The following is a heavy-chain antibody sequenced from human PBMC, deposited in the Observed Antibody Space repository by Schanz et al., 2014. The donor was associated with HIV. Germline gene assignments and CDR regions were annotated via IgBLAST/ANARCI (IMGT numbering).Heavy chain of an antibody. CDR2: ISSNTNYI. Sequence: VQLVESGGGVVQPGKSLRLSCAASGFTFSKYGMHWVRQGPGKGLEWISSISSNTNYINYADSVKGRFTISRDNAKNSLYLQMNSLRFADTAVYYCVRGDTVFEYWGQGTLVTVSS. CDR1: GFTFSKYG. D-gene: IGHD5-18*01. J-gene: IGHJ4*02. CDR3: VRGDTVFEY. V-gene: IGHV3-21*01.